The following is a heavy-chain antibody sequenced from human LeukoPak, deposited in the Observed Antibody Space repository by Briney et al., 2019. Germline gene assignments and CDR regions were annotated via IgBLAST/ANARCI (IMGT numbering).Heavy chain of an antibody. CDR1: GYSFTNYW. D-gene: IGHD4-17*01. CDR3: ATGASKVTTDFANY. V-gene: IGHV5-10-1*01. J-gene: IGHJ4*02. CDR2: IDPSDSYT. Sequence: GESLTISCKGSGYSFTNYWISWVRQMPGKGLEWMGRIDPSDSYTKYSPSFEGHVTISVDKSISTAFLQWNSLKASDSAMYYCATGASKVTTDFANYRGQGTQVAVSS.